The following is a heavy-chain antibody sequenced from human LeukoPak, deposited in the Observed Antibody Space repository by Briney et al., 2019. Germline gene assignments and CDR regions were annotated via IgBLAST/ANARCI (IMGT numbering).Heavy chain of an antibody. CDR2: IIPILGIA. CDR3: APSGATVDS. V-gene: IGHV1-69*04. J-gene: IGHJ5*01. CDR1: GGTFTSYA. Sequence: SVKVSCKPSGGTFTSYAISWVRQAPGQGLEWMGRIIPILGIANYAQKFQGRVTITADKSTSTAYMELSSLRSEDTAVYYCAPSGATVDSWGQGTLVTVSS. D-gene: IGHD6-25*01.